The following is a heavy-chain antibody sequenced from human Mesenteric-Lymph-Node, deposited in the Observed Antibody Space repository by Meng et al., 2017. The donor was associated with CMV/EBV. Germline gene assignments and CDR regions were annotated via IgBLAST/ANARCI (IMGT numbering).Heavy chain of an antibody. Sequence: GGSLRLSCAASGFTFSSYGMYWVRQAPGKGLEWVAFIRHDTSSKYYADSVKGRFTISRDNSKDTLYLQINSLRAEDTAVYYCARALDWDSDAFDIWGQGTMVTVSS. J-gene: IGHJ3*02. CDR1: GFTFSSYG. D-gene: IGHD1-7*01. CDR2: IRHDTSSK. CDR3: ARALDWDSDAFDI. V-gene: IGHV3-30*02.